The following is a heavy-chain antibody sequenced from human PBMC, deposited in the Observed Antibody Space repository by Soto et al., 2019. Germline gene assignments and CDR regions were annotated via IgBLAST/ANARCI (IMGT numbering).Heavy chain of an antibody. CDR3: ARDRAYNWNYYYYGMDV. D-gene: IGHD1-20*01. CDR1: GFTFSSYA. V-gene: IGHV3-30*04. CDR2: ISYDGSNK. J-gene: IGHJ6*02. Sequence: GGSLRLYCSASGFTFSSYAMHWVRQAPGKGLEWVAVISYDGSNKYYADSVKGRFTISRDNSKNTLYLQMNSLRAEDTAVYYCARDRAYNWNYYYYGMDVWGQGTTVTVSS.